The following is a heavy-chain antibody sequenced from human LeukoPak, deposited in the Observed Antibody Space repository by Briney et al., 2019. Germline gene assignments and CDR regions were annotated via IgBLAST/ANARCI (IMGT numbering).Heavy chain of an antibody. CDR3: ARGDWNYVIY. D-gene: IGHD1-1*01. CDR2: MNPNSGNT. CDR1: GGTFSSYA. J-gene: IGHJ4*02. V-gene: IGHV1-8*03. Sequence: GASVKVSCKASGGTFSSYAISWVRQATGQGLEWMGWMNPNSGNTGYAQKFQGRVTITRNTSISTAYMELSSLRSEDTAVYYCARGDWNYVIYWGQGTLVTVSS.